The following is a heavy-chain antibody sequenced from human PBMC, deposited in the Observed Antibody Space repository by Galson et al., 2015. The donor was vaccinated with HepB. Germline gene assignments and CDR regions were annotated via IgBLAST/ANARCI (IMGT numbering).Heavy chain of an antibody. Sequence: SLRLSCAASGFTFSGSAMHWVRQASGKGLEWVGRIRSKANSYATAYAASVKGRFTISRDDSKNTAYLQMNSLKTEDTAVYYCTRQESGRQLDLAHDYWGQGTLVTVSS. J-gene: IGHJ4*02. CDR1: GFTFSGSA. CDR2: IRSKANSYAT. V-gene: IGHV3-73*01. CDR3: TRQESGRQLDLAHDY. D-gene: IGHD6-13*01.